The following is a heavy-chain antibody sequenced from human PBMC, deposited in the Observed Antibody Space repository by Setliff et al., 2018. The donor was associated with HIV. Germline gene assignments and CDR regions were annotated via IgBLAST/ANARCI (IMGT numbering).Heavy chain of an antibody. V-gene: IGHV1-2*06. J-gene: IGHJ4*02. Sequence: ASVKVSCKASGYTFTSYEINWVRQAPGQGLEWMGRINPKSGGTNYAQKFQGRVTMTRDTSISTAYMELSRLRSDDTAVYYCARYYYDSSGSNFDYWGQGTLVTVSS. CDR1: GYTFTSYE. CDR3: ARYYYDSSGSNFDY. CDR2: INPKSGGT. D-gene: IGHD3-22*01.